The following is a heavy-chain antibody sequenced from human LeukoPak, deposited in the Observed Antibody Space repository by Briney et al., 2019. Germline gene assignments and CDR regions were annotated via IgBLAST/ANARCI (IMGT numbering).Heavy chain of an antibody. CDR3: ARTYSSSWYSGVYDAFDI. CDR1: GFTFSSYA. CDR2: ISGSGST. V-gene: IGHV3-23*01. D-gene: IGHD6-13*01. J-gene: IGHJ3*02. Sequence: GGSLRLSCAASGFTFSSYAMSWVRQAPGKGLEWVSAISGSGSTYYADSVKGRFTISRDNSKNTLYLQMNSLRAEDTAVYYCARTYSSSWYSGVYDAFDIWGQGTMVTVSS.